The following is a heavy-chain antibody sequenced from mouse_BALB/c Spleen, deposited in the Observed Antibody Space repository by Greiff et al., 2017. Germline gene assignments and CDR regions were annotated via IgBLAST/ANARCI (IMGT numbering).Heavy chain of an antibody. Sequence: EVKLEESGGGLVQPGGSLKLSCAASGFTFSSYGMSWVRQTPDKRLELVATINSNGGSTYYPDSVKGRFTISRDNAKNTLYLQMSSLKSEDTAMYYCARDDDYDYFDYWGQGTTLTVSS. V-gene: IGHV5-6-3*01. D-gene: IGHD2-4*01. CDR3: ARDDDYDYFDY. CDR2: INSNGGST. J-gene: IGHJ2*01. CDR1: GFTFSSYG.